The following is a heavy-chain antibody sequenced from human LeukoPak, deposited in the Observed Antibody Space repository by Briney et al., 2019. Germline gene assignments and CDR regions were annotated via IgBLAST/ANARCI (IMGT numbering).Heavy chain of an antibody. D-gene: IGHD3-10*01. CDR2: ISWNSGSI. J-gene: IGHJ5*02. CDR3: AKGGGYGSGSGNWFDP. Sequence: GGPLRLSCAASGFTFDDYAMHWVRQAPGKGLEWVSGISWNSGSIGYADSVKGRFTVSRDNAKNSLYLQMNSLRAEDTALYYCAKGGGYGSGSGNWFDPWGQGTLVTVSS. CDR1: GFTFDDYA. V-gene: IGHV3-9*01.